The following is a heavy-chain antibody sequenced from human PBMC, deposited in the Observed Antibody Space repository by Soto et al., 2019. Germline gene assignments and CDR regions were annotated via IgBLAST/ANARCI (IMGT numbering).Heavy chain of an antibody. V-gene: IGHV2-5*02. D-gene: IGHD6-19*01. CDR3: AHSVVAGLVYYFDY. CDR2: IYWDDDK. J-gene: IGHJ4*02. Sequence: QITLKESGPTLVKPTQPLTLTCTFSGFSLSSTRVAVGWIRQPPGKALEWLALIYWDDDKRYSPFLKSRLTITKDTSKNQVVLTMTNMDPVDTATYYCAHSVVAGLVYYFDYWGQGTLVTVSS. CDR1: GFSLSSTRVA.